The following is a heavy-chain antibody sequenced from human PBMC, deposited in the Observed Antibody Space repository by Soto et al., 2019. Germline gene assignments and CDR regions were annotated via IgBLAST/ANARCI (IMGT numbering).Heavy chain of an antibody. CDR1: GGSISSSSYY. Sequence: SETLSLTCTVSGGSISSSSYYWGWIRQPPGKGLEWIGSIYYSGSTYYNPSLKSRVTISVDTSKNQFSLKLSSVTAADTAVYYCASLELGEIAVAVFDYWGQGTLVTVSS. D-gene: IGHD6-19*01. CDR2: IYYSGST. V-gene: IGHV4-39*01. CDR3: ASLELGEIAVAVFDY. J-gene: IGHJ4*02.